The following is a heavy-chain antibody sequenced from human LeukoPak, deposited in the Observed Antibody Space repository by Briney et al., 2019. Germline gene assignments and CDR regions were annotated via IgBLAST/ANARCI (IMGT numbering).Heavy chain of an antibody. Sequence: GGSLRLSCAASGFTFSSYWMSWVRQAPGKGLEWVANIKQDGSEKYYVDSVKGRFTISRDNAKNSLYLQMNSLRAKDTAVYYCARENYYDRFYAFDIWGQGTMVTVSS. D-gene: IGHD3-22*01. CDR2: IKQDGSEK. CDR3: ARENYYDRFYAFDI. J-gene: IGHJ3*02. V-gene: IGHV3-7*01. CDR1: GFTFSSYW.